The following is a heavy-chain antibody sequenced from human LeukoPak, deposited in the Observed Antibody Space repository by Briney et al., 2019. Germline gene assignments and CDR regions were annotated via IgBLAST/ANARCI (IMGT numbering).Heavy chain of an antibody. Sequence: SETLSLTCAVYGGSFSGYYWSWIRQPPGKGLEWIGEINHSGSTNYNPSLKSRVTISVDTSKNQFSLKLSSVTAADTAVYYCARVARFGELNDYWGQGTLVTVSS. CDR3: ARVARFGELNDY. V-gene: IGHV4-34*01. CDR1: GGSFSGYY. D-gene: IGHD3-10*01. J-gene: IGHJ4*02. CDR2: INHSGST.